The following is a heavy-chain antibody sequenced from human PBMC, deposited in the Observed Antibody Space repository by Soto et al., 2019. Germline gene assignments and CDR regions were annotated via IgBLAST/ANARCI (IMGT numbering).Heavy chain of an antibody. CDR2: IYWNDDK. D-gene: IGHD6-13*01. CDR3: AHRPPLGGIATPRSWFDP. V-gene: IGHV2-5*01. Sequence: SGPTLVHPTPPLTLTCTFSGFSLSTSGVGVGWIRQPPGKALEWLALIYWNDDKRYSPSLKSRLTITKETSKNQVVLTMTHKDPVDTATYYCAHRPPLGGIATPRSWFDPWGQGTLVTVSS. J-gene: IGHJ5*02. CDR1: GFSLSTSGVG.